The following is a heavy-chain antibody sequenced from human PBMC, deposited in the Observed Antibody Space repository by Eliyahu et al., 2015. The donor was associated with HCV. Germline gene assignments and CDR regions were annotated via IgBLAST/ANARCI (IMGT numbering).Heavy chain of an antibody. D-gene: IGHD2-21*01. CDR2: ISGSGGST. Sequence: EVQLLESGGGLVQPGGSLRLSCAASXFTFXSYAMSWVRQAPGKGLEWVSAISGSGGSTYYADSVKGRFTISRDNSKNTLYLQMNSLRAEDTAVYYCAKGSLPFGYYYYYGMDVWGQGTTVTVSS. CDR1: XFTFXSYA. V-gene: IGHV3-23*01. J-gene: IGHJ6*02. CDR3: AKGSLPFGYYYYYGMDV.